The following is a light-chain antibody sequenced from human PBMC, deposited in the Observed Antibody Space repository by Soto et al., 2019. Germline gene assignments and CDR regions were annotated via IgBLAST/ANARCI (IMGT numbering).Light chain of an antibody. Sequence: DIPMTQSPSTLSASVGDRVTITCRASQSISSWLAWYQQKPGKAPKLLIYDASSLESGVPSRFSGSGSGTEFTLTTSSLQPDDFATDYCQQYNSYSTFGQGTKVESK. CDR2: DAS. J-gene: IGKJ1*01. CDR1: QSISSW. CDR3: QQYNSYST. V-gene: IGKV1-5*01.